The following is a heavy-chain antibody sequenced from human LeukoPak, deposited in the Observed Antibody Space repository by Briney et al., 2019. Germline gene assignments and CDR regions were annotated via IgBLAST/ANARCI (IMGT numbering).Heavy chain of an antibody. CDR2: IIPIFSTA. V-gene: IGHV1-69*01. J-gene: IGHJ3*02. D-gene: IGHD3-3*01. CDR1: GGTFGSYA. CDR3: ATSPYYDFWSGHNGAFDI. Sequence: GSSVKVPCKASGGTFGSYAISWVRQAPGQGLEWMGGIIPIFSTANYAQKFQGRVTITADESTSPVYMELSSLRSEDTAVYYCATSPYYDFWSGHNGAFDIWGQGTMVIVSS.